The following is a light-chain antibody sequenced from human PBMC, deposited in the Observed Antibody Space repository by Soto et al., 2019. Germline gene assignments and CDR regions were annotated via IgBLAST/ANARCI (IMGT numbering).Light chain of an antibody. CDR3: QQYNDWPLT. V-gene: IGKV3-15*01. Sequence: EIVMTQSPVTLSVSPGERVTLSCRASQSVSSNLAWYQQKPGQAPSLLIYGAFTRANGIPARFSGTGSGTEFTLTSSSLQSEDFALYYCQQYNDWPLTFGQGTKVDI. J-gene: IGKJ1*01. CDR2: GAF. CDR1: QSVSSN.